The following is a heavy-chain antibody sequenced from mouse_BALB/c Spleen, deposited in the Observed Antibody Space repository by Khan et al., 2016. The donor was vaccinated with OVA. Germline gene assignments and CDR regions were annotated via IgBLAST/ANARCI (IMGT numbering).Heavy chain of an antibody. D-gene: IGHD2-4*01. V-gene: IGHV2-2*02. Sequence: QVQLKQSGPGLVQPSRSLSITCTVSGFSLTTYGVHWVRQSPGKGLEWLGVIWSGGSTDYNAAFISRLSISKDNSKSQVFFKMNSLQANDTAIYYCARNYDYDEGLAYWGQGTLVTVSA. J-gene: IGHJ3*01. CDR1: GFSLTTYG. CDR3: ARNYDYDEGLAY. CDR2: IWSGGST.